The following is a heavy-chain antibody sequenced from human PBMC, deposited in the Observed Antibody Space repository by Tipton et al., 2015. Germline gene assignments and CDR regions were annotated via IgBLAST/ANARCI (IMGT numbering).Heavy chain of an antibody. J-gene: IGHJ4*02. CDR2: VYSSGSR. D-gene: IGHD4-17*01. V-gene: IGHV4-39*01. CDR1: GGSISHNNFY. CDR3: ARTLDADFDFDY. Sequence: TLSLTCTVSGGSISHNNFYWGWIRQPPGKGLEWMASVYSSGSRYYNPSLKSRLTISVDTSKNQFSLKLSSVTAADTAVYYCARTLDADFDFDYWGQGTLVTVSS.